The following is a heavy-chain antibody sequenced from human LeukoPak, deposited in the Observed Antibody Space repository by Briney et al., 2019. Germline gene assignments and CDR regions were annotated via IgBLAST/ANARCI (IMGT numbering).Heavy chain of an antibody. Sequence: ASVKVSCKASVYTFTGYYMHWVRQAPGQGLEWMGWISPNSGGTNYAQKFQGRVTMTRDTSISTAYMELSRLRSDDTAVYYCARAGGITIFGVVIDLDYWGQGTLVTVSS. CDR1: VYTFTGYY. J-gene: IGHJ4*02. D-gene: IGHD3-3*01. CDR2: ISPNSGGT. V-gene: IGHV1-2*02. CDR3: ARAGGITIFGVVIDLDY.